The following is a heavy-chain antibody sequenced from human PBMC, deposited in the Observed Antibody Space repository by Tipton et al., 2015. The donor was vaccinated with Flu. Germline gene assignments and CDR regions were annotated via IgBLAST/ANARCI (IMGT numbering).Heavy chain of an antibody. D-gene: IGHD3-10*01. V-gene: IGHV3-53*01. CDR1: GFTVSSNY. Sequence: LSLTCAASGFTVSSNYMSWVRQAPGKGLEWVSVIYSGGSTYYADSVKGRFTISRDNSKNTLYLQMNSLRGEDTAVYYCAKWYSRHRCDYGPGNYDYYYYRMGVWGQGTTVTVSS. CDR2: IYSGGST. J-gene: IGHJ6*02. CDR3: AKWYSRHRCDYGPGNYDYYYYRMGV.